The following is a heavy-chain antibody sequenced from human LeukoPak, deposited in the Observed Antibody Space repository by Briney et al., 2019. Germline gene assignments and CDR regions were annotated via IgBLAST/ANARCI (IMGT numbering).Heavy chain of an antibody. V-gene: IGHV5-10-1*01. J-gene: IGHJ4*02. Sequence: GESLKISCKGSGYSFTSYWISWVRQMPGKGLEWMGRIDPSDSYTNYSPSFQGHVTISADKSISTAYLQWSGLKASDTAMYYCAIFMITFGGDKSFDYWGQGTLVTVSS. CDR2: IDPSDSYT. CDR3: AIFMITFGGDKSFDY. CDR1: GYSFTSYW. D-gene: IGHD3-16*01.